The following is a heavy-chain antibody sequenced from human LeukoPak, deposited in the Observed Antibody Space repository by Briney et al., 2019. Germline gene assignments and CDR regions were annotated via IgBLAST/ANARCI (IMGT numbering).Heavy chain of an antibody. CDR3: ARHGYCGNPRCYPDYYYIDV. J-gene: IGHJ6*03. CDR1: GYTFTDFY. CDR2: IGPNTGGT. D-gene: IGHD2-2*03. V-gene: IGHV1-2*02. Sequence: ASVKVSCKASGYTFTDFYIHWVRQAPGHGLEWMGWIGPNTGGTNYAQRFQGRVTMTRDTSITTTYLELRGLTSDDTAVYYCARHGYCGNPRCYPDYYYIDVWGKGTKVTVSS.